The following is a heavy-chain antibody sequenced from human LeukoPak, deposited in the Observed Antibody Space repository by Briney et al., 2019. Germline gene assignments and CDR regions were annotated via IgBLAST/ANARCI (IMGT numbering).Heavy chain of an antibody. CDR3: ARGVQRSWVY. J-gene: IGHJ4*02. CDR2: INHSGST. V-gene: IGHV4-34*01. D-gene: IGHD6-13*01. CDR1: GGSITSYY. Sequence: SETLSLTCSVSGGSITSYYWSWIRQPPGKGLEWIGEINHSGSTNYNPSLKSRVTISVDTSKNQFSLKLSSVTAADTAVYYCARGVQRSWVYWGQGTLVTVSS.